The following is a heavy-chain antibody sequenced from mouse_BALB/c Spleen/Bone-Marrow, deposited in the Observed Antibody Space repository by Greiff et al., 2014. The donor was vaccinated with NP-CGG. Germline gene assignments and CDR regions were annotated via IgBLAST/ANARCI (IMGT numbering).Heavy chain of an antibody. V-gene: IGHV1-18*01. CDR1: GYTFTEYT. J-gene: IGHJ4*01. CDR2: INSNNGGN. Sequence: EVTLQESGPELVKPGASVKISCKTSGYTFTEYTMHWVKQSHGQSLEWIGGINSNNGGNSYNQKFKGKVTLTVDKSSSTAYMELRSLTFEDSAVYYCARSKGIRGAMDYWGQGTSVTVSS. CDR3: ARSKGIRGAMDY.